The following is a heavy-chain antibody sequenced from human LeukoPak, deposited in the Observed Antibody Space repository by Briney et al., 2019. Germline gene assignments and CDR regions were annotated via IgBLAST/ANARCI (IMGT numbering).Heavy chain of an antibody. J-gene: IGHJ4*02. CDR2: IYYDGSNI. V-gene: IGHV3-33*01. CDR3: ARDWKTNSFDY. D-gene: IGHD1-1*01. Sequence: PGRSLTLSGAASEFTVTTYVMHWVRQTPGKGLEWVALIYYDGSNIYYADYVKGRFTISRDISKNTLYLQMDSLRAEDTAIYYCARDWKTNSFDYWGQGTLVTVSS. CDR1: EFTVTTYV.